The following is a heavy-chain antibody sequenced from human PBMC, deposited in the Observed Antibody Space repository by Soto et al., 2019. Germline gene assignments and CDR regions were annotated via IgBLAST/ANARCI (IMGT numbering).Heavy chain of an antibody. CDR3: VRDLIIVVTPGDDFDY. CDR1: GFTFSNYW. J-gene: IGHJ4*02. Sequence: EVQLVESGGGLVQPGGSLRLSCAPSGFTFSNYWMHWVRQAPGKGLEWVSRINEDGSVISYADSVKGRFTISRDNGKNTLDLQMNSLRVEGTAVYYCVRDLIIVVTPGDDFDYWGQGTLVTVSS. CDR2: INEDGSVI. V-gene: IGHV3-74*01. D-gene: IGHD2-15*01.